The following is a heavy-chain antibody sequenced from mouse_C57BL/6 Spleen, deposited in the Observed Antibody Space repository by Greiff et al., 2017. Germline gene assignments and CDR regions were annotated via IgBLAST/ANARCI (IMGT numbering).Heavy chain of an antibody. CDR2: IHPNSGST. CDR1: GYTFTSYW. Sequence: QVQLQQPGAELVKPGASVKLSCKASGYTFTSYWMHWVKQRPGQGLEWIGMIHPNSGSTNYNEKFKSKATLTVDKSSSTAYMQLSSLTSEDSAVYYCARSSYYYGSYFDYWGQGTTRTVSS. D-gene: IGHD1-1*01. J-gene: IGHJ2*01. CDR3: ARSSYYYGSYFDY. V-gene: IGHV1-64*01.